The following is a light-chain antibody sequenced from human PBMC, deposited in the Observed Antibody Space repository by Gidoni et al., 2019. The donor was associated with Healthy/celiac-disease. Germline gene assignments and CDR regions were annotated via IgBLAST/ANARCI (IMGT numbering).Light chain of an antibody. Sequence: ELVMTQSPATLSVSPGERATLSCRASQSVSSNLAWYQQKPGQAPRLLIYGASTRATGIPARFSGSGSGTEFTLTISSLQSEDFAVYDCQQYNNWPPFTFGPGTKVDIK. CDR1: QSVSSN. J-gene: IGKJ3*01. CDR2: GAS. CDR3: QQYNNWPPFT. V-gene: IGKV3-15*01.